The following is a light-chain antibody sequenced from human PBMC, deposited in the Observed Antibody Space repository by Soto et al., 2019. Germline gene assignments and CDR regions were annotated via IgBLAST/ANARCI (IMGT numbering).Light chain of an antibody. CDR2: DVS. CDR3: SSYTSSSTSVV. J-gene: IGLJ2*01. V-gene: IGLV2-14*01. Sequence: QSALTQPASVSGSPGQSITISCTGTSSDVGGYNYVSWYQQHPGKAPKLMIYDVSDGPSGVSNRFSGSKSGNTASLTISGLQAEDEADYYCSSYTSSSTSVVFGGGTKVTVL. CDR1: SSDVGGYNY.